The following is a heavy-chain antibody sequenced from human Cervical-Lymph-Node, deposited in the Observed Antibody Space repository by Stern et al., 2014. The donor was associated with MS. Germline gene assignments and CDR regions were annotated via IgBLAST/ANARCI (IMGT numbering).Heavy chain of an antibody. J-gene: IGHJ1*01. D-gene: IGHD4-23*01. CDR3: AREGGNTAEYFQH. CDR2: IWYDGSNR. CDR1: GFTFSSSG. V-gene: IGHV3-33*01. Sequence: VQLVESGGGVVQPGRSLRLSCEASGFTFSSSGMHWVRQAPGKGPEWLASIWYDGSNRYYADSVKGRFTISRDNSKNTLYLQMNSLRAEDTAVYYCAREGGNTAEYFQHWGQGTLVTVSS.